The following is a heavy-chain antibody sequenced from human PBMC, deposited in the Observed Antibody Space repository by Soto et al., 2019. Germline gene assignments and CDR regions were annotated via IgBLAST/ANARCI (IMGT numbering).Heavy chain of an antibody. CDR2: IYPGDSDT. CDR3: ARHLVHRIRYFDWEGGIRDYYCYMDV. J-gene: IGHJ6*03. Sequence: PGESLKISCKGSGYSFTSYWIGWVRQMPGKGLEWMGIIYPGDSDTRYSPSFQGQVTISADKSISTAYLQWSSLKASDTAMYYCARHLVHRIRYFDWEGGIRDYYCYMDVWGKGTTVTVSS. V-gene: IGHV5-51*01. D-gene: IGHD3-9*01. CDR1: GYSFTSYW.